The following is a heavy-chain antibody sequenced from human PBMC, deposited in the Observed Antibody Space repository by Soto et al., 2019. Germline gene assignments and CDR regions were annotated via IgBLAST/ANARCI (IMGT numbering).Heavy chain of an antibody. CDR2: IYYSGST. Sequence: PSETLSLTCTVSGGSISSYYWSWIRQPPGKGLEWIGYIYYSGSTNYNPSLKSRVTISVDTSKNQFSLKLSSVTAADTAVYYCARGDRSSSWYEAAYYFDYWGQGTLVTVSS. CDR3: ARGDRSSSWYEAAYYFDY. J-gene: IGHJ4*02. D-gene: IGHD6-13*01. CDR1: GGSISSYY. V-gene: IGHV4-59*01.